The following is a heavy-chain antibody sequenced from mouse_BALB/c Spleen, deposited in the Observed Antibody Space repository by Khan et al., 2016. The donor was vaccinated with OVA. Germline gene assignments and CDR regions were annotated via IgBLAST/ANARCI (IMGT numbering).Heavy chain of an antibody. D-gene: IGHD1-1*01. CDR3: AGGLNYYGSWFAY. CDR1: GYTFTNYG. CDR2: INTNTGES. Sequence: QIQLVQSGPELKKPGETVKISCATSGYTFTNYGMNWVKQAPGKGLKWMGWINTNTGESIYADDFKGRFAFTLETSASTAILHINNLKNEDMATYYCAGGLNYYGSWFAYWGQGTLVTVSA. V-gene: IGHV9-1*02. J-gene: IGHJ3*01.